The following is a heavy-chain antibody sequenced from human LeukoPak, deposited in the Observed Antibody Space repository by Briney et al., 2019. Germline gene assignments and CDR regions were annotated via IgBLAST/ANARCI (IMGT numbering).Heavy chain of an antibody. V-gene: IGHV4-39*01. CDR3: ARTAHSSAYSPFDH. J-gene: IGHJ4*02. CDR2: IYDSGTA. D-gene: IGHD3-22*01. CDR1: GGSISNTDYY. Sequence: SETLSLTCIVSGGSISNTDYYWGWICQPPGKGLEWIGSIYDSGTAYYKASLKSRVTISVDVSRNQFSLKMKFVTAADTAVYYCARTAHSSAYSPFDHWDQGTLVTVSS.